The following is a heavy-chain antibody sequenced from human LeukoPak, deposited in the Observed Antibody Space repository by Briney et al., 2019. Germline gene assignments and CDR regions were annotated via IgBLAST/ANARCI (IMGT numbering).Heavy chain of an antibody. CDR3: ARDLGRWLQYEN. CDR1: GFTFSSYS. CDR2: ISSSSSYI. Sequence: GGSLRLSCAASGFTFSSYSMNWVRQAPGKGLEWVSSISSSSSYIYYADSVKGRFTISRDNAKNSLYLQMNSLRAEDTAVYYCARDLGRWLQYENWGQGTLVTVSS. J-gene: IGHJ4*02. V-gene: IGHV3-21*01. D-gene: IGHD5-24*01.